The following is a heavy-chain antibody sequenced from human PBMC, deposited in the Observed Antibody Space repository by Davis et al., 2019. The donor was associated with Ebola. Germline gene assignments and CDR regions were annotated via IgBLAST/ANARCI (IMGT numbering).Heavy chain of an antibody. J-gene: IGHJ3*02. D-gene: IGHD2-8*02. V-gene: IGHV5-51*01. CDR1: GYSFSTYW. CDR2: IYPGDSNS. CDR3: ASLRRTITGMDDGFDI. Sequence: GESLKISCKGSGYSFSTYWIGWVCQMPGKGLAWMGIIYPGDSNSRYSPSFQGQVTISADKSMKTAFLQWSSLKASDSGMYYCASLRRTITGMDDGFDIWGQGTMVTVSS.